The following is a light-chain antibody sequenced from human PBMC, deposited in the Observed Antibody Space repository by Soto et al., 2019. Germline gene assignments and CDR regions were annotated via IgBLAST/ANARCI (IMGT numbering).Light chain of an antibody. CDR1: SSDVGAYNF. CDR2: DVN. Sequence: QTALTQPRSVSGSPGQSVTISCTGGSSDVGAYNFASWYQQHPGAAPKLLIHDVNKRPPGVPDRFSASTSGNTASLTISGLQAEDEAGYYCCSYAGEYKYVFGSGTKVTVL. V-gene: IGLV2-11*01. CDR3: CSYAGEYKYV. J-gene: IGLJ1*01.